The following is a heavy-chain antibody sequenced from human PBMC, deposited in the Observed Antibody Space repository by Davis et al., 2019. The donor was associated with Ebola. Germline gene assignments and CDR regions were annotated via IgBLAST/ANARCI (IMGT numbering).Heavy chain of an antibody. CDR3: ARGGGSGGY. D-gene: IGHD6-25*01. V-gene: IGHV4-59*01. CDR2: IYYSGST. J-gene: IGHJ4*02. CDR1: GGSISSYY. Sequence: SETLSLTCTVSGGSISSYYWSWIRHPPRKGLVRFGYIYYSGSTNYNPSLKLRVTISVDTSKNQFSLKLRSVTAADTAVYYCARGGGSGGYWGQGTLVTVSS.